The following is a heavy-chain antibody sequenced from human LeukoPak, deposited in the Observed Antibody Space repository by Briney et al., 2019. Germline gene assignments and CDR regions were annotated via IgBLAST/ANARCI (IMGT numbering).Heavy chain of an antibody. CDR1: GGSISSNY. CDR2: IYYSGST. V-gene: IGHV4-59*01. D-gene: IGHD2-15*01. Sequence: SETLSLTCTVSGGSISSNYWSWIRQPPRKGLQWIGYIYYSGSTNYNPSLKSRVTISVDTSKNQFSLKLSSVTAADTAVYYCARVGSYCSGGSCYSYYFDYSGQGTLVTVSS. CDR3: ARVGSYCSGGSCYSYYFDY. J-gene: IGHJ4*02.